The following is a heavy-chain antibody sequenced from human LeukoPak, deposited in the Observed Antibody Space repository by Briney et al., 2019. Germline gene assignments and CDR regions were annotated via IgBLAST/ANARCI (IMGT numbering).Heavy chain of an antibody. D-gene: IGHD3-10*01. CDR2: MYNGGST. CDR1: GGSITSYY. CDR3: VRGVYYYYMDV. Sequence: SETLSLTCSVAGGSITSYYWSWIRQPAGKGLEWIGRMYNGGSTNYNPSLKSRVTMSLDTSKNQFSLKLSSVTAADTAVYFCVRGVYYYYMDVWGKGTTVTVSS. V-gene: IGHV4-4*07. J-gene: IGHJ6*03.